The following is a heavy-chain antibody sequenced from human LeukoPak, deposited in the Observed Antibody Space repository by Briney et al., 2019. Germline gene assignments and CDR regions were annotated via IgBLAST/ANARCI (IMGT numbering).Heavy chain of an antibody. V-gene: IGHV4-31*03. Sequence: SETLSLTCTVSGGSVISGGYYWSWIRQHPGKGLEWIGYIYYSGSTHYNPSLKSRVTISVDTSKNQFSLNLSSVTAADTAVYYCARVGDYYDSSGLIDYWGQGTLVTVSS. D-gene: IGHD3-22*01. CDR3: ARVGDYYDSSGLIDY. J-gene: IGHJ4*02. CDR1: GGSVISGGYY. CDR2: IYYSGST.